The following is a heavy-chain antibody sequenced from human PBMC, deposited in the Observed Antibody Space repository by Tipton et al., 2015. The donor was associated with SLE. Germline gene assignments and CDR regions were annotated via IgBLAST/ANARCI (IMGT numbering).Heavy chain of an antibody. V-gene: IGHV4-31*03. D-gene: IGHD2-15*01. CDR3: ARDRGGSEYYYGMDV. J-gene: IGHJ6*02. CDR2: IYYSGNT. Sequence: TLSLTCTVSGGSISSGGYYWSWIRQLPGKGLEWIGYIYYSGNTYYNPSLKSRVTISVDTSKNQFSLKLRSVTAADTAVYYCARDRGGSEYYYGMDVWGQGTTVTVSS. CDR1: GGSISSGGYY.